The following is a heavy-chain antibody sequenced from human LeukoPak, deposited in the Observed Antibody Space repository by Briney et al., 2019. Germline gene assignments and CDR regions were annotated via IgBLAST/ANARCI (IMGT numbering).Heavy chain of an antibody. CDR1: GGSISSYY. J-gene: IGHJ4*02. Sequence: SETLSLTCTVSGGSISSYYWSWIRQPPGKGLEWIGYIYYSGSSNYNPSLKSRVTISVDTSKNQFSLKLSSVTAADTAVYYCARRNDYDSSGYYYSGVDYWGQGTLVTVSS. D-gene: IGHD3-22*01. V-gene: IGHV4-59*12. CDR2: IYYSGSS. CDR3: ARRNDYDSSGYYYSGVDY.